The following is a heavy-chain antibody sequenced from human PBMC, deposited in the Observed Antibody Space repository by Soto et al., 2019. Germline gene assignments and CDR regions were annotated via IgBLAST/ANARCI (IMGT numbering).Heavy chain of an antibody. CDR1: GFTFSTHA. CDR3: AKGSSASRPYYFDY. CDR2: ITGSGGST. V-gene: IGHV3-23*01. D-gene: IGHD3-22*01. J-gene: IGHJ4*02. Sequence: PGGSLRLSCVASGFTFSTHAMILVRQAPGKGLEWVSAITGSGGSTYYADSVKGRFTISRDNSKNTLYVEMNSLRADDTAVYYCAKGSSASRPYYFDYWGQGTLVTVSS.